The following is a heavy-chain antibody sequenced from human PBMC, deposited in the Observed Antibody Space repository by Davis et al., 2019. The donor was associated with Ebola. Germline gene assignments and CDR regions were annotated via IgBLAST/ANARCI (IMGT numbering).Heavy chain of an antibody. V-gene: IGHV1-69*06. CDR3: ARGSVLLWFGASEILGFDP. CDR2: IIPIFGTA. CDR1: GGTFSSYA. D-gene: IGHD3-10*01. J-gene: IGHJ5*02. Sequence: AASVKVSCKASGGTFSSYAISWVRQAPGQGLEWMGGIIPIFGTANYAQKFQGRVTITADKSTSTAYMELSSLRSDDTAVYYCARGSVLLWFGASEILGFDPWGQGTLVTVSS.